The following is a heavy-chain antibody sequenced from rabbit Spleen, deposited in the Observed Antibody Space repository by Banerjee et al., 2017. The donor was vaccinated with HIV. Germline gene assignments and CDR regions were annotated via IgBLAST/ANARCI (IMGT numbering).Heavy chain of an antibody. V-gene: IGHV1S40*01. CDR2: MFTGEGGT. Sequence: QSLEESGGDLVKPGASLTLTCTASGFSFSSSCWICWVRQAPGKGLEWIGCMFTGEGGTYYASWAKGRFTCSKTSSTTVTLQMTSLTVADTATYFCARDTGTSFSTYGMDLWGPGTLVTVS. CDR3: ARDTGTSFSTYGMDL. D-gene: IGHD7-1*01. CDR1: GFSFSSSCW. J-gene: IGHJ6*01.